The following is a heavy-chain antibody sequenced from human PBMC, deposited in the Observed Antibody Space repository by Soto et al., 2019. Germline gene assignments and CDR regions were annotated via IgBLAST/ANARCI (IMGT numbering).Heavy chain of an antibody. V-gene: IGHV2-5*02. CDR3: AHAGDFDLLSFDR. Sequence: QITLKESGPPLVRPAQTITLTCAFSGFSLTNTRMGVAWLRQHPGKPLEWLALIYCDDDKRYSPSLKNRLTVSESTSTNRGVLKITNTGPDDTGTYFCAHAGDFDLLSFDRWGPGTLITVSS. CDR1: GFSLTNTRMG. D-gene: IGHD2-15*01. J-gene: IGHJ4*02. CDR2: IYCDDDK.